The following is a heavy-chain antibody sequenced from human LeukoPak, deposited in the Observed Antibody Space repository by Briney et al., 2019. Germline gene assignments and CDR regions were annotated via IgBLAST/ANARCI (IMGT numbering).Heavy chain of an antibody. Sequence: GRSLRLSCAASGFTFSSYGMHWVRQSPGKGLEWVAVIWYDGSNTYYADSVKGRFTISRDNSKNTLYLQMNSLRAEDTAVYYCTTDNYYDSSGYYHTLDYWGRGTLVTVCS. J-gene: IGHJ4*01. D-gene: IGHD3-22*01. CDR1: GFTFSSYG. CDR2: IWYDGSNT. CDR3: TTDNYYDSSGYYHTLDY. V-gene: IGHV3-33*01.